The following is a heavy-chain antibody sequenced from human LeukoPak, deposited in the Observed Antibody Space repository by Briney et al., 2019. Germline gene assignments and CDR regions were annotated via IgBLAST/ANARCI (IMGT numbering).Heavy chain of an antibody. CDR2: IIPILGIA. V-gene: IGHV1-69*04. Sequence: SVKVSCKASGGTFSSYAISWVRQAPGQGLEWMGRIIPILGIANYAQKFQGRVTITADKSTSTAYMELSSLRSEDTAVYYCARSNSKENSGNFEFPPAVFDIWGQGTMVTVSS. CDR3: ARSNSKENSGNFEFPPAVFDI. CDR1: GGTFSSYA. D-gene: IGHD1-26*01. J-gene: IGHJ3*02.